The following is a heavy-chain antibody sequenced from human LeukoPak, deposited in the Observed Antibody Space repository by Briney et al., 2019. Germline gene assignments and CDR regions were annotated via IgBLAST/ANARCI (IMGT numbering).Heavy chain of an antibody. CDR1: GFTFSSYD. D-gene: IGHD3-22*01. J-gene: IGHJ4*02. Sequence: GGSLRLSCAVSGFTFSSYDMSWVRQAPGKGLEWVSAIIGSGGSTYYADSVKGRFTISRDDSKNTLYLQMNSLRAEDTAVYYCAKGTYYYDSSGYYGGYYFDYWGQGTLVTVSS. CDR3: AKGTYYYDSSGYYGGYYFDY. V-gene: IGHV3-23*01. CDR2: IIGSGGST.